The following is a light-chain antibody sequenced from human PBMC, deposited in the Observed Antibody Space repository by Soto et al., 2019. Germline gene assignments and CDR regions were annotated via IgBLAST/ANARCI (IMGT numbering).Light chain of an antibody. CDR3: SSYKFSTTLRV. J-gene: IGLJ3*02. CDR1: INDIGSYNY. V-gene: IGLV2-14*01. Sequence: QSALTQPASVSGSPGQSITLSCAGTINDIGSYNYVSWFQQHPGKAPKLIIYGVTHRPSGISTRFSGSKSGNTASLTISGLQAEDEAVYYCSSYKFSTTLRVFGGGTKVTVL. CDR2: GVT.